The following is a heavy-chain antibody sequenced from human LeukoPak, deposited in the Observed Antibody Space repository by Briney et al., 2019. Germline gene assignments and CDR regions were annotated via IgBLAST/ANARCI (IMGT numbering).Heavy chain of an antibody. CDR3: ARGLLPPRWFDP. V-gene: IGHV3-30-3*01. J-gene: IGHJ5*02. D-gene: IGHD2-21*02. CDR1: GITFSSYA. Sequence: PGGSLRLSCAASGITFSSYAMYWVRQAPGKGLEWVAAISSEGSDKYYAESMKGRLTISRDNSKNTLYLQMNSLRAEDTAVYYCARGLLPPRWFDPWGQGTLVTVSS. CDR2: ISSEGSDK.